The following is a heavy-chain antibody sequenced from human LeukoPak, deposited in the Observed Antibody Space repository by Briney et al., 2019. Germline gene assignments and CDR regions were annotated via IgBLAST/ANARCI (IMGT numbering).Heavy chain of an antibody. CDR1: GYTFTSYG. D-gene: IGHD6-13*01. CDR3: ARDPIWASSWYRGGFDY. J-gene: IGHJ4*02. V-gene: IGHV1-18*01. Sequence: ASVKVSCKVSGYTFTSYGISWVRQAPGQGLEWMGWIGAYNGNTNYAQNLQGRVTMTTDTSTSTAYMELRSLRFDDTAVYYCARDPIWASSWYRGGFDYWGQGTLVTVSS. CDR2: IGAYNGNT.